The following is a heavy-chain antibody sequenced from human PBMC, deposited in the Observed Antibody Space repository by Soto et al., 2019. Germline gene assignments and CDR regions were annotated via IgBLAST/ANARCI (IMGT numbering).Heavy chain of an antibody. CDR2: IWSDGSDQ. Sequence: QVELVESGGGVVQPGKSLRLSCVASGFSISTYGMHWVRQAPGKGLEWVAVIWSDGSDQLYADSMKGRLTISRDNAKNTLYLQVNSLRADDTAAYFCATEPRMSSRGRGGMDVWGHGTRVIVSS. V-gene: IGHV3-33*01. CDR3: ATEPRMSSRGRGGMDV. D-gene: IGHD1-26*01. CDR1: GFSISTYG. J-gene: IGHJ6*02.